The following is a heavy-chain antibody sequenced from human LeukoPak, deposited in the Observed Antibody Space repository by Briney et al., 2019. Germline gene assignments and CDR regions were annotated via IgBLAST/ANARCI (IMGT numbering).Heavy chain of an antibody. CDR3: TREVDTRSPY. CDR2: IRSAHYGVTT. Sequence: GGSLRLSCTTSGFTFGDSTMSWVRQAPGKGLEWLGFIRSAHYGVTTEYVASVRGRFTISRDDSKSIAYLQMNSLKTEDTAVYYCTREVDTRSPYWGQGTLVTVSS. V-gene: IGHV3-49*04. J-gene: IGHJ4*02. CDR1: GFTFGDST. D-gene: IGHD1-26*01.